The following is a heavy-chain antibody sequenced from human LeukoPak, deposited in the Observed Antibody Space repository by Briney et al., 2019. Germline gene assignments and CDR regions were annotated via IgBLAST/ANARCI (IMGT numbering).Heavy chain of an antibody. J-gene: IGHJ4*02. Sequence: GGSLTLSCAASGFTFSSYAMSWFRPAAGKGLEWVLAISGSGGSAYYADSVKGQFTISRDNSKNTLYLQMNSLRAEDTAVYYCAMGYNYGIRWFDYWGQGTLVTVSS. CDR3: AMGYNYGIRWFDY. D-gene: IGHD5-18*01. V-gene: IGHV3-23*01. CDR2: ISGSGGSA. CDR1: GFTFSSYA.